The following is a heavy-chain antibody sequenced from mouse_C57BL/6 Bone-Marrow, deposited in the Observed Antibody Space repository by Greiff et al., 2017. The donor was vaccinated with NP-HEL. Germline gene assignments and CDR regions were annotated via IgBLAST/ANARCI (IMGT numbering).Heavy chain of an antibody. CDR1: GYTFTSYW. J-gene: IGHJ2*01. CDR2: IDPSDSYT. V-gene: IGHV1-69*01. Sequence: QVQLQQPGAELVMPGASVKLSCKASGYTFTSYWMHWVKQRPGQGLEWIGEIDPSDSYTNYNQKFKGKSTLTVDKSSITSYMQLSSLTSEDSAVYYCARLDFDYWGQGTTLTVSS. CDR3: ARLDFDY.